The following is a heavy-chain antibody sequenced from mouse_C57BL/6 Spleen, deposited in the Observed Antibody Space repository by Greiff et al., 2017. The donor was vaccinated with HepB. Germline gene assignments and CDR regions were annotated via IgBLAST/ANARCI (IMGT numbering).Heavy chain of an antibody. D-gene: IGHD2-12*01. J-gene: IGHJ4*01. Sequence: VKLQQSGAELVKPGASVKISCKASGYAFSSYWMNWVKQRPGKGLEWIGQIYPGDGDTNYNGKFKGKATLTADKSSSTAYMQLSSLTSEDSAVYFCARPYSSYYARDYWGQGTSVTVSS. CDR2: IYPGDGDT. CDR1: GYAFSSYW. CDR3: ARPYSSYYARDY. V-gene: IGHV1-80*01.